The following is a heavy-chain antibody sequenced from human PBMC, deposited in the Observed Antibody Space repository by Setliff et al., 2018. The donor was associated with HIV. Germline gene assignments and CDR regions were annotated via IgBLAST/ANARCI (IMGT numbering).Heavy chain of an antibody. CDR1: GFTFSSYA. CDR3: AKELAASGLGYFDS. CDR2: MSGSGANA. Sequence: GGSLRLSCAASGFTFSSYAMSWVRQAPGKGLQWVSAMSGSGANAYYADSVKGRFTISRHNSKNTVYLQMNSLRAEDTAEYYCAKELAASGLGYFDSWGRGILVTVSS. D-gene: IGHD3-22*01. J-gene: IGHJ4*02. V-gene: IGHV3-23*01.